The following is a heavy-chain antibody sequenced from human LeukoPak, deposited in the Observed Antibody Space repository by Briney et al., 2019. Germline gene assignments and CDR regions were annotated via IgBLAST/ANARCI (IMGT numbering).Heavy chain of an antibody. CDR1: GYTFTSYG. D-gene: IGHD1-26*01. V-gene: IGHV1-18*01. J-gene: IGHJ6*03. Sequence: WASVKVSCKASGYTFTSYGISWVRQAPGQGLEWMGWISAYNGNTNYAQKLQGRVTMTTDTSTSTAYMELRSLRSDDTAVYYCAREVGATQQKAWYYYYYYMDVWGKGTTVTVSS. CDR3: AREVGATQQKAWYYYYYYMDV. CDR2: ISAYNGNT.